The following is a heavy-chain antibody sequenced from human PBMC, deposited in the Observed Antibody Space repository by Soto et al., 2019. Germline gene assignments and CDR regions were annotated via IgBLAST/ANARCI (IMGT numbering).Heavy chain of an antibody. CDR2: IIPIFATA. CDR1: GGTFSSYA. V-gene: IGHV1-69*13. CDR3: ARSVSFRYQLLKRGMDV. J-gene: IGHJ6*02. Sequence: SVKVSCKASGGTFSSYAISWVRQAPGQGLEWMGGIIPIFATANYAQRFQGRVMITVDESTSTAYMELSSLRSEDTAVYYCARSVSFRYQLLKRGMDVWGQGTTVTVSS. D-gene: IGHD2-2*01.